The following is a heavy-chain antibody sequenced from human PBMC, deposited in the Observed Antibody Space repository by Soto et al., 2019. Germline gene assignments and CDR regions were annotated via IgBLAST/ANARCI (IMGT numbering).Heavy chain of an antibody. J-gene: IGHJ4*02. CDR2: ISGSGGST. Sequence: PGGSLRLSCAASGFTFSSFAMSWVRQAPGKGLDWVSAISGSGGSTYSADSVKGRFTISRDNSKNTLYLQMSSLRAEDTAVYYCARGCSVGNGYPPDFWGQGSLVTVSS. CDR3: ARGCSVGNGYPPDF. CDR1: GFTFSSFA. V-gene: IGHV3-23*01. D-gene: IGHD5-18*01.